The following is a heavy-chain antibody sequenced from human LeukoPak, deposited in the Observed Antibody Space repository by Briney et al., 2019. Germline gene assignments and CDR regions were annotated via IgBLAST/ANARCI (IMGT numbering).Heavy chain of an antibody. J-gene: IGHJ4*02. CDR3: ARSRGPNTFGGVHDY. D-gene: IGHD3-16*01. Sequence: PGGSLRLSCAASGFTFSTYAMSWVRQAPGKGLEWVSGISGSGGSTYYADSVKGRFTISRDNSKNTLYLQMNSLRAEDTAVYYCARSRGPNTFGGVHDYRGQGTLVTVSS. V-gene: IGHV3-23*01. CDR2: ISGSGGST. CDR1: GFTFSTYA.